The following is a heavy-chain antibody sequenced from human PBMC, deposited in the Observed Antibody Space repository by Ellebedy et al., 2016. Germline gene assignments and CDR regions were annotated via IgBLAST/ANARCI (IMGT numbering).Heavy chain of an antibody. D-gene: IGHD3-22*01. J-gene: IGHJ4*02. CDR2: IYTSGST. Sequence: SETLSLXCTVSGDSIISGSYYWSWIRQPAGKGLEWIGRIYTSGSTDYNPSLKSRVTMSVDTSKNQFSLKLSSVTAADTAVYYCARDSIVVVRGFDYWGQGTLVTVSS. CDR3: ARDSIVVVRGFDY. CDR1: GDSIISGSYY. V-gene: IGHV4-61*02.